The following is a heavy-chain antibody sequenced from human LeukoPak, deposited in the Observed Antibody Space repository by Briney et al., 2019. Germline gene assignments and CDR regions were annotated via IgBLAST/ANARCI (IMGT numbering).Heavy chain of an antibody. CDR1: GSTFSASD. CDR3: ARAGGYCSSTSCYNWVDP. J-gene: IGHJ5*02. Sequence: GGSLRLSCGASGSTFSASDMHWVRQAPGKGLVWVARINPEGSRTSYADSVKGRFTTSRDNAKNTLYLQMNSLRAEDTAVYYCARAGGYCSSTSCYNWVDPWGQGTLVTVSS. CDR2: INPEGSRT. D-gene: IGHD2-2*01. V-gene: IGHV3-74*01.